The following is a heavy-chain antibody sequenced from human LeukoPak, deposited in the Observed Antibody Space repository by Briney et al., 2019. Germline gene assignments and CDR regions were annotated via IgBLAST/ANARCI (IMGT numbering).Heavy chain of an antibody. J-gene: IGHJ4*02. Sequence: PGGSLRLSCAASGFTFSSYGMHWVRQAPGKGLEWVSSISSSSSYIYYADSVKGRFTISRDNAKNSLYLQMNSLRAEDTAVYYCARGLELVQFDYWGQGTLVTVSS. CDR3: ARGLELVQFDY. CDR2: ISSSSSYI. V-gene: IGHV3-21*01. D-gene: IGHD3-3*01. CDR1: GFTFSSYG.